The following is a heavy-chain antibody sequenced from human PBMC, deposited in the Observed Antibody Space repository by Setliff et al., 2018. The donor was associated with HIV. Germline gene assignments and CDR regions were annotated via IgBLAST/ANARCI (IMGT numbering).Heavy chain of an antibody. CDR2: ISVYNGNT. D-gene: IGHD3-10*01. V-gene: IGHV1-18*01. Sequence: ASVKVSCKASGYTFTSYGISWVRQAPGQGLEWMGWISVYNGNTNYAQKVQGRVTMTTDTSTSTAYMELRSMRSDDTAVYYCARVTPHIEGLGWFYFDYWGQGTLVTGSS. CDR3: ARVTPHIEGLGWFYFDY. J-gene: IGHJ4*02. CDR1: GYTFTSYG.